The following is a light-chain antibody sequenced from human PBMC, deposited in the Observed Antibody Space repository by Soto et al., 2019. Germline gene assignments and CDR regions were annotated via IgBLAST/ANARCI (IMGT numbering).Light chain of an antibody. CDR1: ESLVYYNGETY. V-gene: IGKV2-30*01. Sequence: DVVLTQSPLSLPVTLGQPASISCRSDESLVYYNGETYLNWFQQRPGQSPRRLISKVSNRDSGVPDRFSGSGSGTDFTLKISRVEAEDVGLYYCMQSSHWPYTFGQATKVDIK. J-gene: IGKJ2*01. CDR2: KVS. CDR3: MQSSHWPYT.